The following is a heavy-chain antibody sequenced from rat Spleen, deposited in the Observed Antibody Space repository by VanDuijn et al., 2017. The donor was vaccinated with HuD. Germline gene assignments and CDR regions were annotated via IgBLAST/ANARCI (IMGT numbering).Heavy chain of an antibody. CDR3: AKDLDYGPDY. J-gene: IGHJ2*01. V-gene: IGHV5S13*01. CDR1: GFTFSNYD. Sequence: EVQLVESGGGLVQPGRSLKLSCAASGFTFSNYDMAWVRQAPTKGLEWVASINTDGGSTYYPDSVKGRFTISRDNAENTVYLQMNSLRSEDTATYYCAKDLDYGPDYWGQGVMVTVSS. CDR2: INTDGGST. D-gene: IGHD1-11*01.